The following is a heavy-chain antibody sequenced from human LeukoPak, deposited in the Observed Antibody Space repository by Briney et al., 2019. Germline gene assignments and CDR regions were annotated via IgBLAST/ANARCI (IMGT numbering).Heavy chain of an antibody. CDR1: GVSISSGGYS. CDR2: IYHSGST. D-gene: IGHD3-22*01. Sequence: PSETLSLTCAVSGVSISSGGYSWSWIRQPPGKGLEWIGYIYHSGSTYYNPSLKSRVTISVDRSKNQFSLKLSSVTAADTAVYYCARGNTYYYDSSGFLFDYWGQGTLVTVSS. CDR3: ARGNTYYYDSSGFLFDY. V-gene: IGHV4-30-2*01. J-gene: IGHJ4*02.